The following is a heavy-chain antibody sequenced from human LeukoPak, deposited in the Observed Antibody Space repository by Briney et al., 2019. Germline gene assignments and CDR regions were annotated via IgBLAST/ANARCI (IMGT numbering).Heavy chain of an antibody. CDR1: GGSISSSSHY. CDR3: ARHTFYYYDSSGYYERPFDY. V-gene: IGHV4-39*01. CDR2: IYYSGST. J-gene: IGHJ4*02. Sequence: PSETLSLTCTVSGGSISSSSHYWGWIRQPPGKGLEWLASIYYSGSTYYNPSLKSRVTISVDTSKNQFSLKLSSVTAADTAVYFCARHTFYYYDSSGYYERPFDYWGQGTLVTVSS. D-gene: IGHD3-22*01.